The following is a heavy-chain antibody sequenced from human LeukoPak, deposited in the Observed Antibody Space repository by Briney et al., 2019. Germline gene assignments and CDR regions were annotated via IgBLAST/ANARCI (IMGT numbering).Heavy chain of an antibody. CDR1: EFTFSNYW. V-gene: IGHV3-74*01. J-gene: IGHJ4*02. Sequence: GGSLRLSCVASEFTFSNYWMHWVRQAPGKGPVWVSRINSDGSSTIYADSVKGRFTISRDNTKNTLYLQMNSLRAEDTAVYYCASSLGPLTEYWGQGTLVTVSS. CDR2: INSDGSST. CDR3: ASSLGPLTEY. D-gene: IGHD3-16*01.